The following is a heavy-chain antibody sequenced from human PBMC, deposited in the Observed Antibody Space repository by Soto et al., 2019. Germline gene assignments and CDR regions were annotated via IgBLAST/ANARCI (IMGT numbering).Heavy chain of an antibody. CDR1: GYSINSGNW. V-gene: IGHV4-28*01. CDR3: ERIAAPGTQGCFDA. J-gene: IGHJ5*02. D-gene: IGHD6-13*01. Sequence: SETLSLTCGVSGYSINSGNWWGWIRQPPGKGLEWIGYITYSGDTYSNPSLKRRVTMSVDTSKNHFSLKVDSVTAIDTAVYYCERIAAPGTQGCFDAWGQGTLVTVSS. CDR2: ITYSGDT.